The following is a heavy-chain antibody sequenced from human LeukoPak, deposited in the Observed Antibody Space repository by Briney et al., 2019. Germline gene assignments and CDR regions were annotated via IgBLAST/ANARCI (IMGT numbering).Heavy chain of an antibody. CDR1: GFTFSSYG. CDR3: ASGHDYYDSSGYSY. J-gene: IGHJ4*02. Sequence: GGSLRLSCAASGFTFSSYGMHWVRQGPGKGLEWVAVIWYDGSNKYYAASVKGRFTISRDNSKNTLYLQMNSLRAEDTAVYYCASGHDYYDSSGYSYWGQGTLVTVSS. D-gene: IGHD3-22*01. V-gene: IGHV3-33*01. CDR2: IWYDGSNK.